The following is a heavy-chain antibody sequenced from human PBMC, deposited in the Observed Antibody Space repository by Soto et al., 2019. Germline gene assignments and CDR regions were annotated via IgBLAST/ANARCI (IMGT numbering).Heavy chain of an antibody. Sequence: GASVKVSCKASGYTFTSYGISWVRQAPGQGLEWMGWISAYNGNTNYAQKLQGRVTMTTDTSTSTAYMELRSLRSDDTAVYYCARKYSSGWYVPGGYYYYYMDVWAKGTTVTVSS. V-gene: IGHV1-18*01. D-gene: IGHD6-19*01. CDR1: GYTFTSYG. CDR3: ARKYSSGWYVPGGYYYYYMDV. CDR2: ISAYNGNT. J-gene: IGHJ6*03.